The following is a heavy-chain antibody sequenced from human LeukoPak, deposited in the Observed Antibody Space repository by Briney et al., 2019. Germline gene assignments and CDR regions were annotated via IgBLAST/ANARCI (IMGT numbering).Heavy chain of an antibody. V-gene: IGHV4-4*07. CDR1: GGSISSYY. J-gene: IGHJ4*02. CDR2: IYTSGST. CDR3: ARDQSSSGHFDY. Sequence: SETLSLTCTVSGGSISSYYWSWIRQPAGKGVKWIGRIYTSGSTNYNPSLKSRVTMSVHTSKNQFSLKLSSVTAADTAVYYCARDQSSSGHFDYWGQGTLVTVSS. D-gene: IGHD6-19*01.